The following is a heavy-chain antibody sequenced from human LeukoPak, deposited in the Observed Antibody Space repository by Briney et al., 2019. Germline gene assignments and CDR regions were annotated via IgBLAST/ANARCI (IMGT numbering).Heavy chain of an antibody. CDR1: GYSISSGYY. D-gene: IGHD3-9*01. CDR3: ASDILTGNRIDY. J-gene: IGHJ4*02. V-gene: IGHV4-38-2*02. Sequence: SETLSLTCTVSGYSISSGYYWGWIRQPPGKGLELIGSIYHIGSTYYNPSLKSRVTISVDTSKNQFSLKLSSVTAADTAVYYCASDILTGNRIDYWGQGTLVTVSS. CDR2: IYHIGST.